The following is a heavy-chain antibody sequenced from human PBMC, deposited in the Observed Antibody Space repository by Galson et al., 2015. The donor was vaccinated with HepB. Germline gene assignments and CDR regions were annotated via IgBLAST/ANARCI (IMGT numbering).Heavy chain of an antibody. CDR2: IWFDGRKT. CDR3: ARGGDGVLNHFDY. J-gene: IGHJ4*02. CDR1: GFTLSSYT. D-gene: IGHD4-17*01. Sequence: SLRLSCAASGFTLSSYTMHWVRQTPGKGLEWLAVIWFDGRKTYYADSVKGRFTISRDNSKNTVYLQVNSLRAEDTALYYCARGGDGVLNHFDYWGQGTLVAVTS. V-gene: IGHV3-33*01.